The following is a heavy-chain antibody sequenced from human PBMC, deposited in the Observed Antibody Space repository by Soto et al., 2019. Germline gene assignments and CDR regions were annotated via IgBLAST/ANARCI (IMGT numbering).Heavy chain of an antibody. V-gene: IGHV3-30*18. CDR2: ISYDGSNK. J-gene: IGHJ4*02. CDR3: AKGSYDSSGRIDY. CDR1: GFTFSSYG. D-gene: IGHD3-22*01. Sequence: QVQLVESGGGVVQPGRSLRLSCAASGFTFSSYGMHWVRQAPGKGLEWVAVISYDGSNKYYADSVKGRFTISRDNSKNTLYLQMNSLRAEDMAVYYCAKGSYDSSGRIDYWGQGTLVTVSS.